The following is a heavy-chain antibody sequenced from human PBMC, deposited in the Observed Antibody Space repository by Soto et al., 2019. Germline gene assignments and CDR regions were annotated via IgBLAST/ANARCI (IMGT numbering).Heavy chain of an antibody. J-gene: IGHJ2*01. CDR3: ARGLEAIYGSGSYYIRVGWVSHYWYFDL. CDR1: AYTFTSYD. D-gene: IGHD3-10*01. Sequence: ASVKVSCKASAYTFTSYDINWVRQATGQGLEWMGWMNPNSGNTGYAQKFQGRVTMTRNTSISTAYMELSSLRSEDTAVYYCARGLEAIYGSGSYYIRVGWVSHYWYFDLWGRGTLVTVSS. V-gene: IGHV1-8*01. CDR2: MNPNSGNT.